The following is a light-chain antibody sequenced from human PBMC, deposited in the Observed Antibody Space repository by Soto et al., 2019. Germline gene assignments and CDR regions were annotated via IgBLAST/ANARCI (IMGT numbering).Light chain of an antibody. CDR1: QTISSW. V-gene: IGKV1-5*03. J-gene: IGKJ1*01. CDR3: QHYNSYSEA. CDR2: KAS. Sequence: DIQMTQSPSTLSGSVGDRVTITCRASQTISSWSAWYQQKPGKAPKLLIYKASTLKSGVPSRFSGSGSGTEFTFTISSLQPDDFATYYCQHYNSYSEAFGQGTKVDIK.